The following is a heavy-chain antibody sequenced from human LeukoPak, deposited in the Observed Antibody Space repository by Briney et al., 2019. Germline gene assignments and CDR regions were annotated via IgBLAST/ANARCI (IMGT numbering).Heavy chain of an antibody. D-gene: IGHD2-8*02. CDR3: ARVPGRGVTTGEVWLDY. J-gene: IGHJ4*02. CDR2: IIPIFGTA. CDR1: GGTFSSYA. Sequence: ASVKVSCKASGGTFSSYAVSWVRQAPGQGLEWMGGIIPIFGTANYAQKFQGRVTITTDESTSTAYMELSSLRSEDTAVYYCARVPGRGVTTGEVWLDYWGQGTLVTVSS. V-gene: IGHV1-69*05.